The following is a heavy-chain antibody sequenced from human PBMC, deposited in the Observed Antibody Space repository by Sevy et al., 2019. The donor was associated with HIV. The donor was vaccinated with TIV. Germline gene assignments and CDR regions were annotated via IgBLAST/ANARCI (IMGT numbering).Heavy chain of an antibody. CDR3: ARHMVRGALYYYGMDV. Sequence: GGSLRLSCAASGFTFSSYAMHWVRQAPGKGLEWVAVISYDGSNKYYADSAKGRFTISRDNSKNTLYLQMNSLRAEDTAVYYCARHMVRGALYYYGMDVWGQGTTVTVSS. J-gene: IGHJ6*02. CDR2: ISYDGSNK. D-gene: IGHD3-10*01. CDR1: GFTFSSYA. V-gene: IGHV3-30-3*01.